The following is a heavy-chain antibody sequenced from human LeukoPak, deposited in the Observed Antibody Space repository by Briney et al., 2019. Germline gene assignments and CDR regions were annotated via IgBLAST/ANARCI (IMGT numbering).Heavy chain of an antibody. D-gene: IGHD6-13*01. CDR3: ARVERESSSWYPFDY. J-gene: IGHJ4*02. CDR2: IYYSGST. V-gene: IGHV4-59*01. Sequence: SETLSLTCTVSGGSISSYYWSWIRQPPGKGLEWIGYIYYSGSTNYNPSLQSRVTISVDTSKKQFSMKLSSVTAADTAVYYCARVERESSSWYPFDYWGQGTLVTVSS. CDR1: GGSISSYY.